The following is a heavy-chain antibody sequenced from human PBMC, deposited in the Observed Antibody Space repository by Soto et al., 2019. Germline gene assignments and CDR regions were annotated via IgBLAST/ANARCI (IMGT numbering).Heavy chain of an antibody. Sequence: QVQLVESGGGVVQPGSSLRLSCAAYGFTFSSYGMHWVRQAPGKGLEWVAVIWYDGSNKYYADSVKGRFTISRDNSKNTLYLQMNSLRAEDTAVYYCARGKALKRISGWSYYYGMDVWGQGTTVTVSS. D-gene: IGHD2-15*01. CDR2: IWYDGSNK. CDR3: ARGKALKRISGWSYYYGMDV. J-gene: IGHJ6*02. CDR1: GFTFSSYG. V-gene: IGHV3-33*01.